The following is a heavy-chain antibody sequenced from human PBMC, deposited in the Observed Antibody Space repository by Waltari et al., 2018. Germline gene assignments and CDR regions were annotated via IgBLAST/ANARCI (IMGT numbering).Heavy chain of an antibody. V-gene: IGHV4-39*07. CDR2: IYYSGST. D-gene: IGHD3-22*01. Sequence: QLQLQESGPGLVKPSETLSLTCTVSGGSISSRSYYWGWIRQPPGKGLEWIGSIYYSGSTYYNPSLKSRVTISVDTSKNQFSLKLSSVTAADTAVYYCASRGRLLPNWFDPWGQGTLVTVSS. CDR1: GGSISSRSYY. CDR3: ASRGRLLPNWFDP. J-gene: IGHJ5*02.